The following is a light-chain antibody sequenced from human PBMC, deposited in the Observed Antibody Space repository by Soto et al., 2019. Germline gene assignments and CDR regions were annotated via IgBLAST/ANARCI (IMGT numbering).Light chain of an antibody. CDR2: DVS. CDR3: SSYTSSSTGV. J-gene: IGLJ3*02. Sequence: QSALTQPASVSGSPGQSITISCTGTSSDVSGYNYVSWYQQLPGKAPKLMIYDVSNRPSGVSNRFSGSKSGNTASLTISGLQAEDEADYYCSSYTSSSTGVFGGGTQLTVL. V-gene: IGLV2-14*01. CDR1: SSDVSGYNY.